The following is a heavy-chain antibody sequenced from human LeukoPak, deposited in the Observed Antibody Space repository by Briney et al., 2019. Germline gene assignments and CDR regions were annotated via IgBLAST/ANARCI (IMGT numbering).Heavy chain of an antibody. Sequence: PSETLSLTCTVSGGSISSNDYYWGWIRPPPGVGQEYRGSIYYSGTTYYHPSHRRGATISVDTSKKQFCLKLGSVTAADTAVYYCARHRGSSSLFDYWGQGTLVTVSS. D-gene: IGHD6-6*01. CDR3: ARHRGSSSLFDY. J-gene: IGHJ4*02. CDR1: GGSISSNDYY. V-gene: IGHV4-39*01. CDR2: IYYSGTT.